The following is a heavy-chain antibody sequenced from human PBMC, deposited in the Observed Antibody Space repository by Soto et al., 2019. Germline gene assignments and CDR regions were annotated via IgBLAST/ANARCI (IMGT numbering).Heavy chain of an antibody. CDR2: IYYSGST. CDR1: GGSISSGGYY. Sequence: SETLSLTCTVSGGSISSGGYYWSWIRQHPGKGLEWIGYIYYSGSTYYNPSLKSRVTISVATSKNQFSLKLSSVTAADTAVYYCARKSRRKGYCSGGSCSSFDYWGQGTLVTVSS. V-gene: IGHV4-31*03. J-gene: IGHJ4*02. D-gene: IGHD2-15*01. CDR3: ARKSRRKGYCSGGSCSSFDY.